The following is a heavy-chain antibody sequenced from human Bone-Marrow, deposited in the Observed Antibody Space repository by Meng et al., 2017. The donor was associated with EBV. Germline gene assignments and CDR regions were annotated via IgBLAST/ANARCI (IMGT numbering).Heavy chain of an antibody. CDR2: IYSGGST. D-gene: IGHD6-13*01. CDR3: ARDPSGSSSPEDY. Sequence: EVQLVESGGGLIQPGGSLRLSCAASGFTVSSNYMSRVRQAPGKGLEWVSVIYSGGSTYYADSVKGRFTISRDNSKNTLYLQMNSLRAEDTAVYYCARDPSGSSSPEDYWGQGTLFNVSS. CDR1: GFTVSSNY. V-gene: IGHV3-53*01. J-gene: IGHJ4*02.